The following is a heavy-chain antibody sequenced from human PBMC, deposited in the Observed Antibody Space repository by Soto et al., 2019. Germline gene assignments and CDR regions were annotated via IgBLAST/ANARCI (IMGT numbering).Heavy chain of an antibody. CDR3: ARDRAVTTPIFDY. J-gene: IGHJ4*02. CDR2: ISYDGSNK. Sequence: QVQLVESGGGVVQPGRSLRLSCAASGFTFSSYAMHWVRQAPGKGLEWVAVISYDGSNKYYADSVKGRFTISRDNSKNTLYLQMNSLRAEDTAVYYCARDRAVTTPIFDYWGQGTLVTASS. V-gene: IGHV3-30-3*01. D-gene: IGHD4-17*01. CDR1: GFTFSSYA.